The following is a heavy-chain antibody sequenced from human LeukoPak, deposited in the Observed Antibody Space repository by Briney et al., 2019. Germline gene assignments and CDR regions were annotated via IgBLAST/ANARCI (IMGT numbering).Heavy chain of an antibody. Sequence: GGSLRLSCAASGFTFSSYAMSWVRQAPGKGLEWVSAISGSGGSTYYADSVKGRFTISRDNSKNTLYLQTNSLRAEDTAVYYCARCPYYDFWSRYYYGMDVWGQGTTVTVSS. J-gene: IGHJ6*02. D-gene: IGHD3-3*01. CDR2: ISGSGGST. V-gene: IGHV3-23*01. CDR1: GFTFSSYA. CDR3: ARCPYYDFWSRYYYGMDV.